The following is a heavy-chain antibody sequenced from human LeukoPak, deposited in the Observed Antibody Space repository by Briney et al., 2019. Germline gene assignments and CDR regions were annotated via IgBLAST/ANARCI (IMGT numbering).Heavy chain of an antibody. CDR1: GFTFDDFG. J-gene: IGHJ5*02. CDR2: TNWNGDST. CDR3: ARATGYSSSSYLWFDP. Sequence: GGSLRLSCAASGFTFDDFGLSWVRQAPGKGLEWVSGTNWNGDSTAYADSVKGRFTISRDNAKNSVYMQMSRLKVEDTALYYCARATGYSSSSYLWFDPWGQGTLVTVSS. D-gene: IGHD6-13*01. V-gene: IGHV3-20*04.